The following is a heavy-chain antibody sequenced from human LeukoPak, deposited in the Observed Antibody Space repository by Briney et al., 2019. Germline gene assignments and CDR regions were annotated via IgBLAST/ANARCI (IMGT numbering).Heavy chain of an antibody. CDR3: AKKVPYYYDSSGYYHYNDY. V-gene: IGHV1-18*01. J-gene: IGHJ4*02. Sequence: GASVKVSCKASGYAFTSYAISWVRQAPGQGLEWMGWISAYNGNTNYAQKVQGRVTMTTDTSTSTAYMELRSLRSDDTAVYYCAKKVPYYYDSSGYYHYNDYGGQGPLVTVPS. CDR1: GYAFTSYA. CDR2: ISAYNGNT. D-gene: IGHD3-22*01.